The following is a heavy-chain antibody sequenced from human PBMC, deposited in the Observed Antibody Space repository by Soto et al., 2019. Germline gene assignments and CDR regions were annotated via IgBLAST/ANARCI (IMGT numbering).Heavy chain of an antibody. CDR1: GYIFTGYH. Sequence: QVQLVQSGVEVKKPGASVKVSCKASGYIFTGYHMHWVRQAPGQGLEWMGWINPNSGGTNYAQKFQGRVTMNRDTSISTAYMELSRLRSDDTAVYYCAREELPIYSYGMDGWGQGTTVTVSS. CDR3: AREELPIYSYGMDG. V-gene: IGHV1-2*02. CDR2: INPNSGGT. J-gene: IGHJ6*02. D-gene: IGHD1-7*01.